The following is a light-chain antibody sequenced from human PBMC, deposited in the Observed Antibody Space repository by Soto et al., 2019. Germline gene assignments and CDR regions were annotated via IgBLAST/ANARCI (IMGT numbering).Light chain of an antibody. Sequence: AIQMTQSPSSLSASLGDRVTITCRASQGIRNDLGWDQQKPGKAPRLLIYAASSLQSGVPSKFSRSGSGTDFTLTVSSLQPEDFATYYCLQDYSYPWTFGQGTKVEI. V-gene: IGKV1-6*01. CDR2: AAS. J-gene: IGKJ1*01. CDR1: QGIRND. CDR3: LQDYSYPWT.